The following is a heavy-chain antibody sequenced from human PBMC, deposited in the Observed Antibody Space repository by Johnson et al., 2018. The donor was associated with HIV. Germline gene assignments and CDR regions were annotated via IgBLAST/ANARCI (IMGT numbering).Heavy chain of an antibody. CDR3: AREGVGVNAFDI. CDR2: ISWNSGSI. Sequence: VLLVESGGGLVQPGRSLRLSCAASGFTFDDYAMHWVRQAPGKGLEWVSGISWNSGSIGYADSVKGRFTISRDNSKNTLYLQMGSLRAEDMAVYYCAREGVGVNAFDIWGQGTMVTVSS. V-gene: IGHV3-9*03. D-gene: IGHD1-26*01. J-gene: IGHJ3*02. CDR1: GFTFDDYA.